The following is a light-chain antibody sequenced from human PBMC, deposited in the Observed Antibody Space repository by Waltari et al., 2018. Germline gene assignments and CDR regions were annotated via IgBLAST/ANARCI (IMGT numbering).Light chain of an antibody. J-gene: IGKJ4*01. CDR2: WAT. V-gene: IGKV4-1*01. CDR3: QQYYSTPPLT. Sequence: DIVMTQSPDSLAVSLGERATINCKSSQSVLYSSNNKNYLAWYQQKPGQHPKLLLYWATTRESGVPDRFSGSGSGTDFTLTISSLQAADVAVYYCQQYYSTPPLTFGGGTKVEIK. CDR1: QSVLYSSNNKNY.